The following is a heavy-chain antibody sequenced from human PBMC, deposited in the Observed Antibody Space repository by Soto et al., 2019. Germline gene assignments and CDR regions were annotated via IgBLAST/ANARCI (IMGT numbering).Heavy chain of an antibody. CDR1: GYTFTSYY. CDR3: AVGGNYLSMDV. CDR2: INPDGGGT. V-gene: IGHV1-46*01. D-gene: IGHD4-4*01. Sequence: QVQLVQSGAEVKKPGASVKVSCKASGYTFTSYYMHWVRLAPGQGLEWTGIINPDGGGTSYAQKFQGRVIMTRDTSTSTVFMDMSSLRSEDTAVYYCAVGGNYLSMDVWGQGTTVTVSS. J-gene: IGHJ6*02.